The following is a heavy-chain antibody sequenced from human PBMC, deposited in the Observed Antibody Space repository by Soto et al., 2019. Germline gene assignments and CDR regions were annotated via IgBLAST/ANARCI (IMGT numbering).Heavy chain of an antibody. Sequence: ASVKVSCKASGQTFSNYGISWVRQAPGQGLEWMGWISGDNGDTRFAQKVQGRVSLTTDTSTNTGYMELRSLTSDDTAVYFCATEPIYYNDGSGYYPLGHWGQGTLVTVSS. CDR3: ATEPIYYNDGSGYYPLGH. D-gene: IGHD3-22*01. CDR2: ISGDNGDT. CDR1: GQTFSNYG. V-gene: IGHV1-18*01. J-gene: IGHJ4*02.